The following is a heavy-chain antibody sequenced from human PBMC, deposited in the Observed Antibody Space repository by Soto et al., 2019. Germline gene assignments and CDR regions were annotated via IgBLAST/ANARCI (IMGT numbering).Heavy chain of an antibody. J-gene: IGHJ5*02. Sequence: QVQLVQSGAEVKKPGASVKVSCKASGYTFTNYRISWVRQAPGQGLEWMGWISTYNGNTNYAQKLQDRVTMTTDTTTSTAYMELRSLRSDDTAVYYCERRDYAYNWFDPWGQGTLVTVSS. V-gene: IGHV1-18*01. CDR1: GYTFTNYR. CDR2: ISTYNGNT. D-gene: IGHD4-17*01. CDR3: ERRDYAYNWFDP.